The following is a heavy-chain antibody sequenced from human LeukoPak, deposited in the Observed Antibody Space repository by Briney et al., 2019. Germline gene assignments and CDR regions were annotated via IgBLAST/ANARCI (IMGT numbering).Heavy chain of an antibody. CDR3: ARDRPLLGGGYYGLDG. Sequence: AGGSLRLSCAASGFTFSRYWMQWVRQAPGKGLVWVSRINNDGISTSYADSVKGRFTISRDNAKNTLYLQMNSLRAEDTAVYYCARDRPLLGGGYYGLDGWGQGTTVTVSS. CDR1: GFTFSRYW. CDR2: INNDGIST. D-gene: IGHD3-10*01. V-gene: IGHV3-74*01. J-gene: IGHJ6*02.